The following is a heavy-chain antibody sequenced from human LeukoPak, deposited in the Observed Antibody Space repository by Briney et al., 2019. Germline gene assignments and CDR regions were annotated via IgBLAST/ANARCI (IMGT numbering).Heavy chain of an antibody. Sequence: SETLSLTCTVSGGSISSYYWSWLRQPPGKGLEWIGYIYYSGSTNYNPSLKSRVTISVDTSKNQFSLKLSSVTAADTAVYYCARAYDSSGYSAFDIWGQGTMVTVSS. CDR1: GGSISSYY. J-gene: IGHJ3*02. CDR2: IYYSGST. D-gene: IGHD3-22*01. CDR3: ARAYDSSGYSAFDI. V-gene: IGHV4-59*01.